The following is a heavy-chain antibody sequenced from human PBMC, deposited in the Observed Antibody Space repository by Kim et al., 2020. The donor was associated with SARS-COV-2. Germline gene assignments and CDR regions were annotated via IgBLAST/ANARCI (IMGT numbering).Heavy chain of an antibody. J-gene: IGHJ4*02. Sequence: SETLSLTCAVYGGSFSGYYWSWIRQPPGKGLEWIGEINHSGSTNYNPSLKSRVTISVDTSKNQFSLKLSSVTAADTAVYYCARGAGEVVIAKTFYFDYWGQGTLVTVSS. V-gene: IGHV4-34*01. D-gene: IGHD2-21*01. CDR2: INHSGST. CDR1: GGSFSGYY. CDR3: ARGAGEVVIAKTFYFDY.